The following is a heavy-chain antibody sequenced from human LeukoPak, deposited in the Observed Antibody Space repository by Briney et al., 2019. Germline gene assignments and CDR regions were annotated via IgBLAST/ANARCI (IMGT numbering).Heavy chain of an antibody. D-gene: IGHD6-19*01. V-gene: IGHV4-59*01. CDR2: IYYSGST. CDR3: ARDSSGWYWGL. Sequence: PSETLSLTCTVSGGSISSYYWSWIRQPPGKGLEWIGYIYYSGSTNCNPSLKSRVTISVDTSKNQFSLKLSSVTAADTAVYYCARDSSGWYWGLWGQGTLVTVSS. CDR1: GGSISSYY. J-gene: IGHJ4*02.